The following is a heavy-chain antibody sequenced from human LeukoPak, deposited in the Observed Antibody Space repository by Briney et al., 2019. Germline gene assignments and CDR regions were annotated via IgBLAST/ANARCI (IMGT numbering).Heavy chain of an antibody. D-gene: IGHD4-17*01. V-gene: IGHV1-8*01. CDR3: ARDRWAVTTGFDY. J-gene: IGHJ4*02. Sequence: VASVKVSCKASGFTLTNYDINWVRQAPGQGLEWMGWMNPINGNTGYARKFQGRVTITRDTSASTAYMELSSLRSEDTAVYYCARDRWAVTTGFDYWGQGTLVTVSS. CDR1: GFTLTNYD. CDR2: MNPINGNT.